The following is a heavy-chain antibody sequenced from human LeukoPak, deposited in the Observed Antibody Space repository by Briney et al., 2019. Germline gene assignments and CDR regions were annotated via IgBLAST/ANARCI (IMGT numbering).Heavy chain of an antibody. J-gene: IGHJ5*01. V-gene: IGHV1-2*02. CDR1: GYTFNGYY. D-gene: IGHD6-13*01. CDR3: ARDRQYGSSWRRTSFDP. CDR2: INPNSGAT. Sequence: ASVKVSCKASGYTFNGYYINWVRQAPGQSLEGMGWINPNSGATTIAEKFKGRVTLTRDTSVNTAYMELNNLTSDDTAVYFCARDRQYGSSWRRTSFDPWGQGTLVTVSS.